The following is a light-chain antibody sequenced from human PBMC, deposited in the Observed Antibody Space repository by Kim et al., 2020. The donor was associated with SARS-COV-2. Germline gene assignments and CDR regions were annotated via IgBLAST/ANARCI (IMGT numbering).Light chain of an antibody. CDR2: GKD. CDR1: SLRSYY. J-gene: IGLJ2*01. CDR3: NSRDSNDYVV. V-gene: IGLV3-19*01. Sequence: SSELTQDPAVSVALGQTVRITCLGDSLRSYYATWYQQKPGQAPKVVIYGKDNRPSGVPDRFSGSSSGNTAYLTITGTQAGDEADYYCNSRDSNDYVVFGGGTKVTVL.